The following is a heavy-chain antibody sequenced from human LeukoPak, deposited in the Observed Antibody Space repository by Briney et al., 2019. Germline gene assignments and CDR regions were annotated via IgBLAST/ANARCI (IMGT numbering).Heavy chain of an antibody. V-gene: IGHV3-23*01. Sequence: GGSLRLPCAASGFTFSSYAMSWVRQAPGKGLEWVSAISGSGGSTYYADSVKGRFTISRDNSKNTLYLQMNSLRAEDTAVYYCATDIVVVVAARDYWGQGTLVTVSS. J-gene: IGHJ4*02. CDR3: ATDIVVVVAARDY. CDR2: ISGSGGST. CDR1: GFTFSSYA. D-gene: IGHD2-15*01.